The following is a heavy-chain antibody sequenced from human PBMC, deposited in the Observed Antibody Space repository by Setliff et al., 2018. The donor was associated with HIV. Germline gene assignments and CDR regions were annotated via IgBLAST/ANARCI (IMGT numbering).Heavy chain of an antibody. V-gene: IGHV1-46*01. J-gene: IGHJ4*02. CDR2: INPRSGST. CDR3: AKVMSITMVRGALGN. D-gene: IGHD3-10*01. Sequence: ASVKVSCKASGYNFITYYIHWVRQAPGQGLEWMGLINPRSGSTNYAQKFQERVTMTSDTSTRTVYMELSSLRSYDPAVHYCAKVMSITMVRGALGNRGQGPLVTVPQ. CDR1: GYNFITYY.